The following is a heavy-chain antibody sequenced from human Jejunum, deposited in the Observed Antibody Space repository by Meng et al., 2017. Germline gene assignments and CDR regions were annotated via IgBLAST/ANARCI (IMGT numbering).Heavy chain of an antibody. Sequence: QVQRQDAGPGLVKPSGTPSLTCAVSGGSISSTNWWSWVRQPPGKGPEWIGDVFHTGSSNYSPSLRSRVTISVDKSKNQFSLNLSSVTAADTAVYFCARRGGAYSTGHFPHFDDWGQGTLVTVSS. CDR2: VFHTGSS. V-gene: IGHV4-4*02. CDR1: GGSISSTNW. CDR3: ARRGGAYSTGHFPHFDD. D-gene: IGHD6-19*01. J-gene: IGHJ4*02.